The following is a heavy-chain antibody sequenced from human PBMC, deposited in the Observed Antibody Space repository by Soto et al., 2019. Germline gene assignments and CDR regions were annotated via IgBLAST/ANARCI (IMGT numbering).Heavy chain of an antibody. CDR3: ARHVRYYYDSSGSEYFQH. Sequence: QLQLQESGPGLVKPSETLSLTCTVSGGSISSSSYYWGWIRQPPGKGLEWIGSIYYSGSTYYNPSLKSRVTLSVDTSKNQCSLKLSSVTAADTAVYYCARHVRYYYDSSGSEYFQHWGQGTLVTVSS. D-gene: IGHD3-22*01. CDR1: GGSISSSSYY. V-gene: IGHV4-39*01. J-gene: IGHJ1*01. CDR2: IYYSGST.